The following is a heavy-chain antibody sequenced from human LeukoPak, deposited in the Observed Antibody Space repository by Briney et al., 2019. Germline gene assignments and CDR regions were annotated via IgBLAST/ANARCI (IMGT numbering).Heavy chain of an antibody. CDR3: ARGERITIFGVVTKYNWFDP. Sequence: SETLSLTCTVSGGSISSYYWSWIRQPPGKGLEWIGYIYYSGSTNYNPSLKSRVTISVDTSKNQFSLRLSSVTAADTAVYYCARGERITIFGVVTKYNWFDPWGQGTLVTVSS. J-gene: IGHJ5*02. D-gene: IGHD3-3*01. V-gene: IGHV4-59*01. CDR2: IYYSGST. CDR1: GGSISSYY.